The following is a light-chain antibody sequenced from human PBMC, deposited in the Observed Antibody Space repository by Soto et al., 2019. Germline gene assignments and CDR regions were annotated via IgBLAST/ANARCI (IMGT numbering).Light chain of an antibody. V-gene: IGLV2-14*01. CDR1: SSDLAIYNY. Sequence: QSALTQPASVSGSPGQSITISCTGTSSDLAIYNYVSWYQQQPGKAPKLMIYQVTNRPSGVSNLFSGSRSGNTASLTIAGLQAEDEADYYCSTNTDSSNYVFGTGTKLTVL. J-gene: IGLJ1*01. CDR3: STNTDSSNYV. CDR2: QVT.